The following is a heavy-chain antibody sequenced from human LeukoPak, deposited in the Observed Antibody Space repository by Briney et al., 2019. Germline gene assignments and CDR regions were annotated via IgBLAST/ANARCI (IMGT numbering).Heavy chain of an antibody. V-gene: IGHV1-24*01. CDR1: GYTLTELS. CDR2: FAPEDGRI. D-gene: IGHD6-19*01. CDR3: ARQIRAGAFDI. Sequence: GASVKVSCKVSGYTLTELSMHWVRQAPGKGPEWMGGFAPEDGRIIYAQNFQGRVTMTEATSIDTAYMELSSLRSEDTALYYCARQIRAGAFDIWGQGTMVTVSS. J-gene: IGHJ3*02.